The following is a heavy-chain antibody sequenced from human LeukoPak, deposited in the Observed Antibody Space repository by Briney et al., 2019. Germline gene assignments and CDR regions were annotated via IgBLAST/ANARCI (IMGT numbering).Heavy chain of an antibody. CDR1: GGSFRGYY. J-gene: IGHJ4*02. Sequence: SETLSLTCAVYGGSFRGYYQSWIPNPPGKGLNWIGEINHSGSTNYNPSLKSRVTISVDTSKNQFSLKLSSVTAADTAVYYCARGRIAAAGTPHYFDYWGQGTLVTVSS. D-gene: IGHD6-13*01. CDR3: ARGRIAAAGTPHYFDY. CDR2: INHSGST. V-gene: IGHV4-34*01.